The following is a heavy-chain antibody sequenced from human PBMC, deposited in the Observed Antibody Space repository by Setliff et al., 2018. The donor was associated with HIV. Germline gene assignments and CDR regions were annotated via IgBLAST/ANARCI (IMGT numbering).Heavy chain of an antibody. CDR1: GYTFTSYG. J-gene: IGHJ6*03. V-gene: IGHV1-18*01. D-gene: IGHD6-19*01. CDR2: ISPYNGNT. Sequence: ASVKVSCKASGYTFTSYGISWVRQAPGQGLEWMGWISPYNGNTNYAQKLRGRVTMTTDTSTSTAYMELRSLRSDDTAVYYCARNPRIAVAGTDYYYYMDVWGKGTTVTVSS. CDR3: ARNPRIAVAGTDYYYYMDV.